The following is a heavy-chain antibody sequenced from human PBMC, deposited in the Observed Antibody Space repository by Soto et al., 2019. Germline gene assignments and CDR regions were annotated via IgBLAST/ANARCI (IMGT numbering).Heavy chain of an antibody. V-gene: IGHV1-69*13. CDR2: IIPIFGTA. CDR1: GGTFSSYA. D-gene: IGHD2-2*01. J-gene: IGHJ5*02. CDR3: ATKNWGGYCSSNSCLRNNWFDP. Sequence: SVKVSCKASGGTFSSYAISWVRQAPGQGLEWMGGIIPIFGTADYAQKFQGRVTITADESTSTAYMELSSLRSEDTAVYYCATKNWGGYCSSNSCLRNNWFDPWGQGTPVTVSS.